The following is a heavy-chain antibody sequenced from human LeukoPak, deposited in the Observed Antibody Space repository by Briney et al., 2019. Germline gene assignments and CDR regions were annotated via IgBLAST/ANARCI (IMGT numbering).Heavy chain of an antibody. Sequence: PGRSLRLSCAASGFTFSSYAMHWVRQAPGKGLEWVAVISYDGSNKYYADSVKGRFTISRDNSKNTLYLQMNSLRAEDTAVYYCARPPEGYSSSWYQFDYWGQGTLVTVSS. CDR2: ISYDGSNK. CDR3: ARPPEGYSSSWYQFDY. V-gene: IGHV3-30-3*01. J-gene: IGHJ4*02. D-gene: IGHD6-13*01. CDR1: GFTFSSYA.